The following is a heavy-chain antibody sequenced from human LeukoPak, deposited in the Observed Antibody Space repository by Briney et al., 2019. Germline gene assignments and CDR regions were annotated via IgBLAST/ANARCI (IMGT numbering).Heavy chain of an antibody. Sequence: GGSLRLSCAASRFTFSSYSMNWVRQAPGKGLEWVSSISSSGSYIYYADSVKGRFTISRDNAKNSLYLQMNSLRAEDTAVYYCARETPDSSSWTAFDYWGQGTLATVSS. CDR1: RFTFSSYS. CDR3: ARETPDSSSWTAFDY. V-gene: IGHV3-21*01. D-gene: IGHD6-13*01. J-gene: IGHJ4*02. CDR2: ISSSGSYI.